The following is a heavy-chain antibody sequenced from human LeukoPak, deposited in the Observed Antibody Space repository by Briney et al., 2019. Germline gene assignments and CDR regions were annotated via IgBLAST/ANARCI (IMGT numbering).Heavy chain of an antibody. CDR1: GFTFSSYA. J-gene: IGHJ5*02. CDR3: ARDSSLAAAGTWWFDP. D-gene: IGHD6-13*01. Sequence: GGSLRLSCAASGFTFSSYAMHWVRQAPGKGLEYVSALSSNGGSTYYANSVKGRFTISRDNSKNTLYLQMGSLRAEDMAVYYCARDSSLAAAGTWWFDPWGQGTLVTVSS. CDR2: LSSNGGST. V-gene: IGHV3-64*01.